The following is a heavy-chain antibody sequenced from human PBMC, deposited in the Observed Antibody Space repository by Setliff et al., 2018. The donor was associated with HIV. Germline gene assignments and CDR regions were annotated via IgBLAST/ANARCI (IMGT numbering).Heavy chain of an antibody. CDR2: ISSSGTTI. Sequence: PGGSLRLSCTASGFTFSDYYMSWIRQSPGKGLEWISYISSSGTTIYYVDSVKGRFTISRDNARTSLYLEMSSLRVEDTAVYLCANLWEVGAWGQGTLVTVSS. D-gene: IGHD1-26*01. CDR1: GFTFSDYY. V-gene: IGHV3-11*01. J-gene: IGHJ5*02. CDR3: ANLWEVGA.